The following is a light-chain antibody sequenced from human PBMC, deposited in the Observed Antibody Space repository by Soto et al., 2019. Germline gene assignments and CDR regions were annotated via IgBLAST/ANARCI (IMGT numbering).Light chain of an antibody. CDR2: WAS. CDR3: QQYYTLPLT. V-gene: IGKV4-1*01. CDR1: QSVLFTSNNKNY. Sequence: DIVMTQSPDSLAVSLVERATINCESSQSVLFTSNNKNYLAWYQQKPGQPPKLLLSWASARESGVPERFSGSGSGTLFTLSISSLQAEDVEVYYCQQYYTLPLTFGGGTKVDIK. J-gene: IGKJ4*01.